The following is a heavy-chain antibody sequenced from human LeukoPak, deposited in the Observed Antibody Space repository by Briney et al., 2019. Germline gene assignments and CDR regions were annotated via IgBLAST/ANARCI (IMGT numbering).Heavy chain of an antibody. Sequence: PGGSLRLSCAASGFTFSSYSMNWVRQAPGKGLEWGSSISGSSSYIYYADSVKGRFTISRDNARNSLYLQMNSLRAEDTAVYYCARDGLAAAILHWCFDLWGRGTLVTVAS. CDR1: GFTFSSYS. CDR3: ARDGLAAAILHWCFDL. V-gene: IGHV3-21*01. CDR2: ISGSSSYI. D-gene: IGHD6-25*01. J-gene: IGHJ2*01.